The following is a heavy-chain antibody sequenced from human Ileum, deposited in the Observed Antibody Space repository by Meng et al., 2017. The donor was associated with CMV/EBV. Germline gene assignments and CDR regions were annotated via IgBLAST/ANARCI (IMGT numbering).Heavy chain of an antibody. D-gene: IGHD3-16*01. CDR1: GFTVSSYA. V-gene: IGHV3-23*03. J-gene: IGHJ6*02. CDR2: IYSGGSST. Sequence: GESLVISFAASGFTVSSYAMSWVRQAPGEGLGWVSVIYSGGSSTYYADSVKGRFTISSDSSKNTLYLQMNSLSAEDTAVYYCAKDLRFVSYGIDVWGQGTTVTVSS. CDR3: AKDLRFVSYGIDV.